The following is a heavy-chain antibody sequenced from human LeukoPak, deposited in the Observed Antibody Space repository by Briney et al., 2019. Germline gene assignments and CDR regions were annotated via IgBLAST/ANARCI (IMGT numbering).Heavy chain of an antibody. V-gene: IGHV1-2*02. D-gene: IGHD4-17*01. CDR2: INPNSGGT. Sequence: ASVKVSCKASGYTFTGYYMHWARQAPGQGLEWMGWINPNSGGTNYAQKFQGRVTMTRDTSISTAYMELSRLRSDDTAVYYCARANGDSFYYYYYGMDVWGQGTTVTVSS. CDR3: ARANGDSFYYYYYGMDV. CDR1: GYTFTGYY. J-gene: IGHJ6*02.